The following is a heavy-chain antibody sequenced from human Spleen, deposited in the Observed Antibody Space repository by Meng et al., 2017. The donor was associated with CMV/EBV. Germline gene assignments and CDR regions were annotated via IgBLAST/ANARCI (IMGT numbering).Heavy chain of an antibody. D-gene: IGHD3-22*01. V-gene: IGHV3-66*01. Sequence: EVQLVESGGGLVQPGGSLRLSCAAVGFTFSSYAMSWVRQAPGKGLEWVSAIYSGGSTYYADSVKGRFTISRDNSKNTLYLQMNSLRAEDTAVYYYANLEALTMIIWYWGQGTLVTVSS. J-gene: IGHJ4*02. CDR1: GFTFSSYA. CDR3: ANLEALTMIIWY. CDR2: IYSGGST.